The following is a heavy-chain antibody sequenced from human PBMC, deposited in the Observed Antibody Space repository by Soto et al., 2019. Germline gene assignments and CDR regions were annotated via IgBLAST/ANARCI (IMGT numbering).Heavy chain of an antibody. CDR1: GGSISSFTYY. V-gene: IGHV4-39*01. CDR2: VYYNENT. J-gene: IGHJ5*02. D-gene: IGHD3-10*01. CDR3: ARRERYYGSPGWFDP. Sequence: SETLSLTCSVSGGSISSFTYYWGWIRHPPGKGLEWIGTVYYNENTYYNPSLKSRVTITVDTAKNQFSLNLRSVTAADTAMYFCARRERYYGSPGWFDPWGPGTLVTVSS.